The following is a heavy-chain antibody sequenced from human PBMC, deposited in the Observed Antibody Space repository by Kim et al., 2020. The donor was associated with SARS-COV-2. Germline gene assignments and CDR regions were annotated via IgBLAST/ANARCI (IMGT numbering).Heavy chain of an antibody. J-gene: IGHJ4*02. Sequence: SETLSLTCSVSGDSITSYYCSWIRQLPGKGLEWLGYIYYSGSTDYNPSLKSRVTTSWDTSKNQFSLDLTSVTDADTAVYYCARSEGRGSWHQFDYWGQGVLVTVSS. V-gene: IGHV4-59*01. D-gene: IGHD6-13*01. CDR3: ARSEGRGSWHQFDY. CDR2: IYYSGST. CDR1: GDSITSYY.